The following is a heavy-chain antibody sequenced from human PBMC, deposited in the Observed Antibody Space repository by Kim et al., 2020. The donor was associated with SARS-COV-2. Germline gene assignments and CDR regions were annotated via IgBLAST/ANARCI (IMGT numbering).Heavy chain of an antibody. J-gene: IGHJ5*02. CDR1: GGSVSSGSYY. D-gene: IGHD4-17*01. CDR2: IYYSGST. CDR3: ARDREYGDPGGWFDP. Sequence: SETLSLTCTVSGGSVSSGSYYWSWIRQPPGKGLEWIGYIYYSGSTNYNPSLKSRVTISVDTSKNQFSLKLSSVTAADTAVYYCARDREYGDPGGWFDPWGQGTLVTVSS. V-gene: IGHV4-61*01.